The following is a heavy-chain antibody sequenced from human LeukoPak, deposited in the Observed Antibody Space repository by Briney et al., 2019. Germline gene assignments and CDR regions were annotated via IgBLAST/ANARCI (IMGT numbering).Heavy chain of an antibody. CDR3: ARGLGFGPYNWFDP. J-gene: IGHJ5*02. CDR2: IYYSGST. D-gene: IGHD3-10*01. Sequence: PSETLSLTCTVSGGSISSSSYYWGWIRQPPGKGLEWIGSIYYSGSTYYNPSLKSRVTISVDTSKNQFSLKLSSVTAADTAVYYCARGLGFGPYNWFDPWGQGTLVTVSS. CDR1: GGSISSSSYY. V-gene: IGHV4-39*07.